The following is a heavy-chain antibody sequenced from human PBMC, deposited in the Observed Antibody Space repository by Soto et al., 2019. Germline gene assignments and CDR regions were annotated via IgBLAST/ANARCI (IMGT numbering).Heavy chain of an antibody. CDR2: ISYSGST. CDR1: GGSISSGNYY. CDR3: ATMGTPATGLYYFDY. V-gene: IGHV4-30-4*01. Sequence: QVQLQESGPGLVKPSQTLSLTGTVSGGSISSGNYYWSWIRQPPGKGLEWIGFISYSGSTYDSASLKSRFTISVDTSNNQFSLNLSFVTAAATAVYYCATMGTPATGLYYFDYWCPGTLVTFSS. D-gene: IGHD1-7*01. J-gene: IGHJ4*02.